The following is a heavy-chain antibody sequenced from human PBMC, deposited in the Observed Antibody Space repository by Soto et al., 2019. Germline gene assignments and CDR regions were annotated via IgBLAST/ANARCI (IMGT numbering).Heavy chain of an antibody. CDR2: IYYSGST. D-gene: IGHD5-18*01. CDR3: ARAPTTRGYSYGYWFDP. Sequence: QVQLQESGPGLVKPSQTLSLTCTVSGGSISSGGYYWSWIRQHPGKGLEWIGYIYYSGSTYYNPXLRRRVNISVNXSXNXXSLKMSSVTAADTAVYYFARAPTTRGYSYGYWFDPWGQGTLVTVSS. CDR1: GGSISSGGYY. V-gene: IGHV4-31*03. J-gene: IGHJ5*02.